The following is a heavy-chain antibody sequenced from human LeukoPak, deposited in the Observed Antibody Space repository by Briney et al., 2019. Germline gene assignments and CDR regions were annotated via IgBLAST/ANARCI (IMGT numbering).Heavy chain of an antibody. J-gene: IGHJ5*02. Sequence: ASVKVSCKASSYTFTSYGISWVRQAPGQGLEWMGWISAYNGNTNYAQKLQGRVTMTTDTSTSTAYMELRSLRSDDTAVYYCARVPPLWFGELLTWFDPWGQGTLVTVSS. CDR2: ISAYNGNT. CDR1: SYTFTSYG. V-gene: IGHV1-18*01. D-gene: IGHD3-10*01. CDR3: ARVPPLWFGELLTWFDP.